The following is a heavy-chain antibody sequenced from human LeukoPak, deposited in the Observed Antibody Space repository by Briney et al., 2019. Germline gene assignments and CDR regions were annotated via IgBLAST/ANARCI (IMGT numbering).Heavy chain of an antibody. Sequence: PSETLSLTCAVYGGSFSGYYWSWIRQPPGKGLEWIGEINHSGSTNYNPSLKSRVTISVDTSKNQSSLKLSSVTAADTAVYYCARRSAAAKYYYYYYMDVWGKGATVTIS. CDR2: INHSGST. J-gene: IGHJ6*03. CDR3: ARRSAAAKYYYYYYMDV. D-gene: IGHD6-13*01. CDR1: GGSFSGYY. V-gene: IGHV4-34*01.